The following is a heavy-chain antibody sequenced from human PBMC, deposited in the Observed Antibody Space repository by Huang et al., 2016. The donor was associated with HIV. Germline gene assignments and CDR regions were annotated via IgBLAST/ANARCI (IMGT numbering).Heavy chain of an antibody. D-gene: IGHD6-6*01. Sequence: QVQLVQSGAEVKNPGASVRVSCKASGYTFTDSNIHWVRQAPGQGLRWMGWVNPKRGGTSYAQRFQGRITMTRDTTISTVHMDLRRIQSDDTAVYFCARDWSFGSSTSPADWGQGTLVTVSS. CDR1: GYTFTDSN. J-gene: IGHJ4*02. CDR3: ARDWSFGSSTSPAD. CDR2: VNPKRGGT. V-gene: IGHV1-2*02.